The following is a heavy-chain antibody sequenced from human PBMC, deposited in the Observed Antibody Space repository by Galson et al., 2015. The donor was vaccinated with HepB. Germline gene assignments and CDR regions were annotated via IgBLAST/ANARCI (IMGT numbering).Heavy chain of an antibody. J-gene: IGHJ4*02. CDR2: INPSGGST. CDR3: ARAGAAARGSFDY. CDR1: GYTFASYY. D-gene: IGHD6-13*01. V-gene: IGHV1-46*03. Sequence: SVKVSCKASGYTFASYYIHWVRQAPGQGLEWMGIINPSGGSTSYAQKFQGRVTMTRDTSTSTVYMELSSLRSEDTAVYYCARAGAAARGSFDYWGQGTLVTVSS.